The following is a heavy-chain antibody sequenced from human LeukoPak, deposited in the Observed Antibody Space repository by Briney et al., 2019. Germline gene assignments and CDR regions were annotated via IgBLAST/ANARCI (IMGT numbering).Heavy chain of an antibody. CDR1: GYTFTSYY. D-gene: IGHD1-26*01. CDR2: INPSGGST. CDR3: AINSGSYYPIDY. J-gene: IGHJ4*02. V-gene: IGHV1-46*01. Sequence: WASVKVSCKASGYTFTSYYMHWVRQAPGQGLEWMGIINPSGGSTGYAQKFQGRVTMTRDTSTSTVYMELSSLRSEDTAVYYCAINSGSYYPIDYWGQGTLVTVSS.